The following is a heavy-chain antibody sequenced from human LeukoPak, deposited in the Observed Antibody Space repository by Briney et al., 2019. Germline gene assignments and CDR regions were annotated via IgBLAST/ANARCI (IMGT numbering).Heavy chain of an antibody. CDR1: GFTFSNYG. CDR2: IRYDGTNK. Sequence: QSGGSLRLSCAASGFTFSNYGMHWVRQAPGKGLEWVAFIRYDGTNKNYADSVRGRFTISRDNSKNTLYLQMNSLRAEDTAVYYCAKKRSSTWYGFDYWGQGTLVTVSS. V-gene: IGHV3-30*02. J-gene: IGHJ4*02. CDR3: AKKRSSTWYGFDY. D-gene: IGHD6-13*01.